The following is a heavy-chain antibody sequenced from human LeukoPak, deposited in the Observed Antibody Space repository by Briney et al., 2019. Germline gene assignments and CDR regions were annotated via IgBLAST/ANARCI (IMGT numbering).Heavy chain of an antibody. CDR2: ISSSSSYI. V-gene: IGHV3-21*01. Sequence: GGSLRLSCAASGFTFSSYSINWVRQAPGKGLEWVSSISSSSSYIYYADSVKGRFTISRDNAKNSLYLQMNSLRAEDTAVYYCARDYSRLVVAPNWFDPWGQGTLVTVSS. CDR3: ARDYSRLVVAPNWFDP. J-gene: IGHJ5*02. D-gene: IGHD2-15*01. CDR1: GFTFSSYS.